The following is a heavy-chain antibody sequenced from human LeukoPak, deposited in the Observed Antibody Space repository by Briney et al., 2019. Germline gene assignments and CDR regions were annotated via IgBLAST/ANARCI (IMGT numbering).Heavy chain of an antibody. CDR2: INHSGST. V-gene: IGHV4-34*01. CDR3: ARGQSGSFDY. Sequence: SETLSLTCAVYGGSFSGYYWSWIRQPPGKGLEWIGEINHSGSTNYNPSLKSPVTISVDTSKNQFSLKLSSVTAADTAVYYCARGQSGSFDYWGQGTLVTVSS. D-gene: IGHD1-26*01. CDR1: GGSFSGYY. J-gene: IGHJ4*02.